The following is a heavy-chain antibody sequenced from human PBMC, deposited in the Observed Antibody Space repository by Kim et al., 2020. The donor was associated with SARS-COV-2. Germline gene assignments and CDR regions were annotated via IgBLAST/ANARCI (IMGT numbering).Heavy chain of an antibody. CDR2: ISGRSSEK. J-gene: IGHJ6*02. CDR3: AKNFDSGSANKGVQGMAV. V-gene: IGHV3-23*01. Sequence: GGSLRLSCAASGFTFSRYAMTWVRQAPGKGLDWISSISGRSSEKYYADSEKGRFTISRDNSKNTVYLQLDSLTGDDTAVYYCAKNFDSGSANKGVQGMAVGGRDTTVTVPS. D-gene: IGHD1-26*01. CDR1: GFTFSRYA.